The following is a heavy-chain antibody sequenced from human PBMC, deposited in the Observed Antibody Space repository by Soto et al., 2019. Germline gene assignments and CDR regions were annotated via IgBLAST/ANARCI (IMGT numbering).Heavy chain of an antibody. J-gene: IGHJ4*02. CDR2: VHYYGGT. V-gene: IGHV4-4*02. Sequence: SETLSLTCGVSRGSVSKDNWWSWVRQSPGKGLEWIGEVHYYGGTNYNPSLESRATISVDTSRNEFSLRLTSVTAADTAMYYCTKNSAYALDYWGQGILVTVSS. CDR3: TKNSAYALDY. D-gene: IGHD4-17*01. CDR1: RGSVSKDNW.